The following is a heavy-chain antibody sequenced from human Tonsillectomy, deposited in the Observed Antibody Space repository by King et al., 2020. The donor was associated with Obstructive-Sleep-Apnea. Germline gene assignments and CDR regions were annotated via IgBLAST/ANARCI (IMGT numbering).Heavy chain of an antibody. CDR3: AREHDSTGYYDY. Sequence: VQLVESGGGLVQPGGSLRLSCAASGFTFSSYSMHLVRQAPGKGLEYVSAISSNGGSAYYSNSVKGRFTISRDNSKKTLYLQMGSLRAEDMAVYYCAREHDSTGYYDYWGQGTLVTVSS. D-gene: IGHD3-22*01. CDR1: GFTFSSYS. CDR2: ISSNGGSA. J-gene: IGHJ4*02. V-gene: IGHV3-64*01.